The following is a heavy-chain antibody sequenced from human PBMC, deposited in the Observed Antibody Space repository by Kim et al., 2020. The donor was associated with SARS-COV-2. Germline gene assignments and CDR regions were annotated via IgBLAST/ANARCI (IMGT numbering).Heavy chain of an antibody. Sequence: SVKGRFTISRENAKNSLYLQMNSLRAEDTAVYYCAREPKSYDSSGYPDYWGQGTLVTVSS. J-gene: IGHJ4*02. D-gene: IGHD3-22*01. CDR3: AREPKSYDSSGYPDY. V-gene: IGHV3-11*06.